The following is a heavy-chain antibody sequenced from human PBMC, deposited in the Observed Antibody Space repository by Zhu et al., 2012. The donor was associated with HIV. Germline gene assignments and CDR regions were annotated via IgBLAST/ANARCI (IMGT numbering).Heavy chain of an antibody. CDR1: GGSFSSYY. CDR2: INHSGST. Sequence: QVQLQQWGAGLLKPSETLSLTCAVYGGSFSSYYWSWIRQPPGKGLEWIAEINHSGSTNYNPSLKSRVTVSVYTSKSQFSLKMSSVTAADTAVYYCARHGLGYASKWYRGNWYSDVWGRGTLVTVS. CDR3: ARHGLGYASKWYRGNWYSDV. J-gene: IGHJ2*01. D-gene: IGHD2-8*01. V-gene: IGHV4-34*01.